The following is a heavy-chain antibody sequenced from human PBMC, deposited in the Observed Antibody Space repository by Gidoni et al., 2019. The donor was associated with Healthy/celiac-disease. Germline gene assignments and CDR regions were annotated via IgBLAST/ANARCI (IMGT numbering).Heavy chain of an antibody. CDR2: ISSSGSTI. CDR3: ARASGYYFSLDAFDI. D-gene: IGHD3-22*01. CDR1: GFTFSSYE. J-gene: IGHJ3*02. V-gene: IGHV3-48*03. Sequence: EVQLVESGGGLVQPGGSLRLSCAASGFTFSSYEMNWVRQAPGKGLEWVSYISSSGSTIYYADSVKGRFTISRDNAKNSLYLQMNSLRAEDTAVYYCARASGYYFSLDAFDIWGQGTMVTVSS.